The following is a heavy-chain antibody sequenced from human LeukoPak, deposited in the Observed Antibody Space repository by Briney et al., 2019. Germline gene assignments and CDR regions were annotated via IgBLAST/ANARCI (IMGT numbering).Heavy chain of an antibody. CDR3: AREGGGSGLWYYDL. J-gene: IGHJ2*01. V-gene: IGHV3-64*02. Sequence: PGGSLRLSCAASGFTFGSYSMHWVRQAPGKGPEFVPVIGGDGLTTFYADSVKDRFTISRDNSKSTLYLEMGSLRAEDMAVYYCAREGGGSGLWYYDLWGRGTLVTVSS. D-gene: IGHD1-26*01. CDR1: GFTFGSYS. CDR2: IGGDGLTT.